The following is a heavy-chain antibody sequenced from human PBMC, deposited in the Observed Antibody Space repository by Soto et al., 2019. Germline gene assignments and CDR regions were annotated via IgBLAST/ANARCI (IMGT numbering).Heavy chain of an antibody. V-gene: IGHV4-39*01. CDR1: GGSISSSSYY. CDR2: IYYSGST. CDR3: ARVGFWTLDGMDV. Sequence: SETLSLTCTVSGGSISSSSYYWGWIRQPPGKGLEWIGSIYYSGSTYYNPSLKSRVTISVDTSKNQFSLKLSSVTAADTAVYYCARVGFWTLDGMDVWGQGTTVTVSS. D-gene: IGHD3-3*01. J-gene: IGHJ6*02.